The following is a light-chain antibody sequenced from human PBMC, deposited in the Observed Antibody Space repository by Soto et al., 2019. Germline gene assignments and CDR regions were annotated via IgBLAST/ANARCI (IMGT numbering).Light chain of an antibody. Sequence: QSAVTQPASVSGSPGQSITISCTGTSSDVGAYNFVSWHQQHPGKAPKLMIYNVYDRPSGISYRFSGSKSGNTASLTISGLQGEDEADYYCSAYTVSRTYVFGTGTKLTVL. CDR2: NVY. V-gene: IGLV2-14*03. J-gene: IGLJ1*01. CDR1: SSDVGAYNF. CDR3: SAYTVSRTYV.